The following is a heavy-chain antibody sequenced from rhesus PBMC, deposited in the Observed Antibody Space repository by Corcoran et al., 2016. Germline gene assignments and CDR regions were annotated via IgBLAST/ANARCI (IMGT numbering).Heavy chain of an antibody. D-gene: IGHD4-29*01. CDR2: IIPLVGTT. V-gene: IGHV1-151*01. J-gene: IGHJ4*01. Sequence: QLVQSGAEVNKPAASVRLSCMASGSPFCTYAISWLRRSPGKVLEWKGGIIPLVGTTNYAQKYQGRVTITADTSTSTAYMELSSLRSEDTAVYYCARGRDGSSWAGDYWGQGVLVTVSA. CDR3: ARGRDGSSWAGDY. CDR1: GSPFCTYA.